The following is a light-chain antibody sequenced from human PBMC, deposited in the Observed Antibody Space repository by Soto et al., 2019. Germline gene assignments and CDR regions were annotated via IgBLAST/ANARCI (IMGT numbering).Light chain of an antibody. Sequence: IQLTQSPSSLSASVGERVTITCRASQGISSYLAWYQQKPGKAPNLLIYDASILQSGVPSRFSGSGSGTDFTLTISSLQPEDFATYYCQQLNSYPLTTFGQGTRLEIK. J-gene: IGKJ5*01. V-gene: IGKV1-9*01. CDR1: QGISSY. CDR2: DAS. CDR3: QQLNSYPLTT.